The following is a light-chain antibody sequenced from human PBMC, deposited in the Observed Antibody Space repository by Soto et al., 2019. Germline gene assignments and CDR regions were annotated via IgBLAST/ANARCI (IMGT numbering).Light chain of an antibody. Sequence: QSVLTQPPSVSGAPGQRVAISCTGSSSNIGANYDVHWFQQLPGTAPKPLIYGDNSRPSGVPDRFSASKSGTSASLAITVLQGEDEADYCCQSYDSGLRGPNYVFGTGTKLTVL. V-gene: IGLV1-40*01. CDR1: SSNIGANYD. CDR2: GDN. J-gene: IGLJ1*01. CDR3: QSYDSGLRGPNYV.